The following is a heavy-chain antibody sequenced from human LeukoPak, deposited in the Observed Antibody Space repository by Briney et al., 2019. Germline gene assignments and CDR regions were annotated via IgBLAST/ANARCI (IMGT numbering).Heavy chain of an antibody. D-gene: IGHD2-2*01. CDR2: ISSSSSYI. CDR3: ARVEYQPLGAFDI. J-gene: IGHJ3*02. CDR1: GFTFSSYS. Sequence: GGSLRLSCAASGFTFSSYSMNWVRQAPGKGLEWVSSISSSSSYIYYADSVKGRFTISRDNAKNSLYLQMNSLRAEDTAVYYCARVEYQPLGAFDIWGQGTMVTVSS. V-gene: IGHV3-21*01.